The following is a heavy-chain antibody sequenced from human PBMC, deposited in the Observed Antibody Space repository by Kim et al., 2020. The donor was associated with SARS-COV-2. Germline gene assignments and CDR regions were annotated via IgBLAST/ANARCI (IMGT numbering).Heavy chain of an antibody. CDR2: IYYSGST. J-gene: IGHJ4*02. V-gene: IGHV4-39*07. D-gene: IGHD3-10*01. CDR3: ARAYYYGSGSALSIDY. Sequence: SETLSLTCTVSGGSISSSSYYWGWIRQPPGKGLEWIGSIYYSGSTYYNPSLKSRVTISVDTSKNQFSLKLSSVTAADTAVYYCARAYYYGSGSALSIDYWGQGTLVTVSS. CDR1: GGSISSSSYY.